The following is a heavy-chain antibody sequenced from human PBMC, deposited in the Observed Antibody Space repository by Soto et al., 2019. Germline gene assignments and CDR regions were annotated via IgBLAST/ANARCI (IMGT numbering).Heavy chain of an antibody. Sequence: ASVKVSCKASGYTFTGYYMHWVRQAPGQGLEWMGWINPNSGGTNYAQKFQGWVTMTRDTSISTAYMELSRLRSDDTAVYYCAREVPAALNWVDPWGQGTLVTVSS. CDR3: AREVPAALNWVDP. J-gene: IGHJ5*02. CDR2: INPNSGGT. V-gene: IGHV1-2*04. CDR1: GYTFTGYY. D-gene: IGHD2-2*01.